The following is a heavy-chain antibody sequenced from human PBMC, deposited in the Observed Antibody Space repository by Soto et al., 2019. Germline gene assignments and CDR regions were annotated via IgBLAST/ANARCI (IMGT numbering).Heavy chain of an antibody. CDR2: IFSNDGK. CDR1: GFSLSNARMG. V-gene: IGHV2-26*01. CDR3: ARHVRGVGHSRLDD. J-gene: IGHJ4*02. D-gene: IGHD1-26*01. Sequence: QVTLKESGPVLVKPTDTLTLTCTVSGFSLSNARMGVSWIRQPPGKALEWLAHIFSNDGKSYSTSLKSRLTFSKDTSKSQVVRTRTDMDPVDTATYYCARHVRGVGHSRLDDWGQGTLVTVSS.